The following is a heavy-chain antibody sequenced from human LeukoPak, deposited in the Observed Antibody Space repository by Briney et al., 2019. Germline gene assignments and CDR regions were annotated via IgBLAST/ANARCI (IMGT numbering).Heavy chain of an antibody. V-gene: IGHV3-7*01. J-gene: IGHJ4*02. Sequence: GGSLRLSCAASGFTFSSYWMGWVRQAPGKGLEWVANIKQDGSEKYYVDSVKGRFTISRDNAKNSLYLQMNSLRAEDTAVYYCARDLSYYDFWSGYYTMGDYWGQGTLVTVSS. CDR3: ARDLSYYDFWSGYYTMGDY. CDR2: IKQDGSEK. D-gene: IGHD3-3*01. CDR1: GFTFSSYW.